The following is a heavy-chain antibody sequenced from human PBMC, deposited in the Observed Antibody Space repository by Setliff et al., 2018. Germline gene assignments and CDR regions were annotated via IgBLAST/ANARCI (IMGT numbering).Heavy chain of an antibody. CDR2: INSDGSRT. J-gene: IGHJ2*01. V-gene: IGHV3-74*01. Sequence: PGGSLRLSCAASGFTFSSHWMHWVRQGPGKGPVWVSRINSDGSRTDYADSVKGRFTISRDNAKNTLYLQMNSLRAEDTALYYCTRRSTSECSGGACYQWYFDLWGRGTLVTVSS. CDR3: TRRSTSECSGGACYQWYFDL. CDR1: GFTFSSHW. D-gene: IGHD2-15*01.